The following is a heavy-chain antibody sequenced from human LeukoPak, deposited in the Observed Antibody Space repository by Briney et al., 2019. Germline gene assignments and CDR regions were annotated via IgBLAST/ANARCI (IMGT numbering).Heavy chain of an antibody. D-gene: IGHD1/OR15-1a*01. CDR1: GFTFSSYA. CDR3: ARTAPGY. Sequence: GGSLRLSCAASGFTFSSYAMNWVRQAPGKGLQWVSTISSSGVNTYYADSVKGRFTISRDNSRNTLSLQMNSLRAEDTAVYYCARTAPGYWGQGTLVTVSS. CDR2: ISSSGVNT. V-gene: IGHV3-23*01. J-gene: IGHJ4*02.